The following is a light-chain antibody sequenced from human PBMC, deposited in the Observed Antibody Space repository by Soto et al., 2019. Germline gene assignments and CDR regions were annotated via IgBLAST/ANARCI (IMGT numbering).Light chain of an antibody. J-gene: IGLJ1*01. CDR3: SSFTTSYFYV. V-gene: IGLV2-14*01. Sequence: QSALTQFASVSGSPGQSITISCTGTSIDVGAYNYVSWYQQHPDKAPKLLIHGVTRRPSGVSSRFSASKSAYTASLTISGLQAEDEANYYCSSFTTSYFYVFGPGTKLTVL. CDR2: GVT. CDR1: SIDVGAYNY.